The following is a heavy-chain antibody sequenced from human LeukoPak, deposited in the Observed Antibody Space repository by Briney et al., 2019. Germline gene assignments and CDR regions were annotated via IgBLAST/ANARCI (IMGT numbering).Heavy chain of an antibody. CDR1: GFTFSSYG. CDR3: ARDRSLASGSYENHFDD. D-gene: IGHD3-10*01. J-gene: IGHJ4*02. CDR2: INRDGSIT. V-gene: IGHV3-74*01. Sequence: QPGRSLRLSCAAPGFTFSSYGMHWVRQAPGKGLVWVSRINRDGSITSYADSVKGRFTLSRDNAKNTLYLQMNSLRAEDTALYYCARDRSLASGSYENHFDDWGQGTLVTVSS.